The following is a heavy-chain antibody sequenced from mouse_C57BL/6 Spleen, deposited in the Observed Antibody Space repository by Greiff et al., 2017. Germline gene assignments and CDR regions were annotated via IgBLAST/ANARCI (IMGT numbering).Heavy chain of an antibody. V-gene: IGHV1-82*01. CDR3: ARGATVPREGFAY. CDR1: GYAFSSSW. CDR2: IYPGDGDT. J-gene: IGHJ3*01. Sequence: QVQLQQSGPELVKPGASVKISCKASGYAFSSSWMNWVKQRPGKGLEWIGRIYPGDGDTNYNGKFKGKATLTADKSSSTAYMQLSSLTSEDSAVYFCARGATVPREGFAYWGQGTLVTVSA. D-gene: IGHD1-1*01.